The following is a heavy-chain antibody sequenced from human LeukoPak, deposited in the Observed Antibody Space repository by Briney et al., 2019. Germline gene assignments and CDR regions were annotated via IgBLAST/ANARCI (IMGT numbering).Heavy chain of an antibody. CDR1: GYTFTSYG. CDR2: ISAYNGNT. D-gene: IGHD1-14*01. Sequence: ASVKVSCKASGYTFTSYGISWVRQAPGQGLEWMGWISAYNGNTNYAQKLQGRVTITADESTSTAYMELSSLRSEDTAVYYCARTSSDPDPYFDYWGQGTLVTVSS. V-gene: IGHV1-18*01. CDR3: ARTSSDPDPYFDY. J-gene: IGHJ4*02.